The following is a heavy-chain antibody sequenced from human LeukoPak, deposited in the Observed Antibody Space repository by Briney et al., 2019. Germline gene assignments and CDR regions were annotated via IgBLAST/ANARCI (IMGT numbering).Heavy chain of an antibody. CDR2: INTNTGNP. Sequence: ASVKVSCKASGYTFTSYAMNWARQAPGQGLEWMGWINTNTGNPTYAQGFTGRFVFSLDTSVSTAYLQISSLKAEDTAVYYCARDPRVGYFDWLLREYYFDYWGQGTLVTVSS. J-gene: IGHJ4*02. D-gene: IGHD3-9*01. CDR1: GYTFTSYA. V-gene: IGHV7-4-1*02. CDR3: ARDPRVGYFDWLLREYYFDY.